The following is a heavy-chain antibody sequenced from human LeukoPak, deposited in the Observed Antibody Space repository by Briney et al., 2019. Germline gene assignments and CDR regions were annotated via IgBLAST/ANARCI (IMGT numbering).Heavy chain of an antibody. Sequence: GASVKVSCKASGYTFTGYYMHWVRQAPGQGLEWMGRINPNSGGTNYAQKFQGWVTMTRDTSISTAYMELSRLRSDDTAVYYCARGLLDTAMDLGNRDAFDIWGQGTMVTVSS. J-gene: IGHJ3*02. CDR1: GYTFTGYY. CDR2: INPNSGGT. D-gene: IGHD5-18*01. CDR3: ARGLLDTAMDLGNRDAFDI. V-gene: IGHV1-2*04.